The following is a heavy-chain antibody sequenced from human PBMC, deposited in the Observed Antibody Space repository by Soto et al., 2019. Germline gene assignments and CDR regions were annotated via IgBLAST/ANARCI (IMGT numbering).Heavy chain of an antibody. J-gene: IGHJ6*02. CDR2: IYHTGTT. CDR1: AGSISTTNW. CDR3: ATSSGSAYGLDV. Sequence: PSETLSLTCAVSAGSISTTNWYVWVRQPPGMGLEWIGEIYHTGTTTYNPSLKSRVTMSVDTSKNRFSLRLSFVTAADTAVYYCATSSGSAYGLDVWGPGATVTVSS. V-gene: IGHV4-4*02. D-gene: IGHD3-10*01.